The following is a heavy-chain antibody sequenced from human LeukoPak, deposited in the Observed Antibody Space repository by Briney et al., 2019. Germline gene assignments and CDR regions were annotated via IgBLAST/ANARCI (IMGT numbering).Heavy chain of an antibody. CDR3: ARVCGDIVLMVYATNWFDP. CDR1: GYTFTSYG. V-gene: IGHV1-18*01. CDR2: ISAYNGNT. D-gene: IGHD2-8*01. J-gene: IGHJ5*02. Sequence: ASVKVSCKASGYTFTSYGISWVRQAPGQGLEWMGWISAYNGNTNYAQKLQGRVTMTTDTSTSTAYMELRSLRSDDTAVYYCARVCGDIVLMVYATNWFDPWGQGTLVTVSS.